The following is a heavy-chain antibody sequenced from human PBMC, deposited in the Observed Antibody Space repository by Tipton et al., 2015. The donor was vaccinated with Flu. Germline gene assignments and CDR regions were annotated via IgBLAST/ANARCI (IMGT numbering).Heavy chain of an antibody. D-gene: IGHD3-22*01. J-gene: IGHJ4*02. CDR1: GFTFSSYG. CDR3: VKATGSGYSYVLDY. CDR2: IVGSGGST. Sequence: SLRLSCAASGFTFSSYGMSWVRQAPGKGLEWVSSIVGSGGSTNYADSVKGRFTVSRDNSKNTLYLQMNSLRAEDTAVYYCVKATGSGYSYVLDYWGQGTRVSVSP. V-gene: IGHV3-23*01.